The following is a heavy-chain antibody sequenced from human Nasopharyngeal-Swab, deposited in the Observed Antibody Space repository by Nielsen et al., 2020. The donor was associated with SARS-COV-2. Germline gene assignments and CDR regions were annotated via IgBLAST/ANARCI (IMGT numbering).Heavy chain of an antibody. CDR2: ISYDGSNK. CDR3: ARDLSYYDSSGYPGDY. Sequence: VRQMPGKGLEWVAVISYDGSNKYYADSVKGRFTISRDNSKNTLYLQMNSLRAEDTAVYYCARDLSYYDSSGYPGDYWGQGTLVTVSS. V-gene: IGHV3-30-3*01. D-gene: IGHD3-22*01. J-gene: IGHJ4*02.